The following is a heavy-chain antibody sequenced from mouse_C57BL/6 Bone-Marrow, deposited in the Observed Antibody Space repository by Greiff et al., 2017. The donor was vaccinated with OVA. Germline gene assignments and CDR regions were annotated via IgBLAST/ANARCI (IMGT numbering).Heavy chain of an antibody. CDR1: GYTFTDYY. D-gene: IGHD2-2*01. CDR3: AHGYDGAWFAD. CDR2: INPNNGGT. V-gene: IGHV1-26*01. J-gene: IGHJ3*01. Sequence: EVQLQQSGPELVKPGASVKISCKASGYTFTDYYMNWVKQSHGKSLEWIGDINPNNGGTSYNQKFKGKATLTVDKSSSTAYMELRSLTSEDSAVYYCAHGYDGAWFADWGQGTLVTVSA.